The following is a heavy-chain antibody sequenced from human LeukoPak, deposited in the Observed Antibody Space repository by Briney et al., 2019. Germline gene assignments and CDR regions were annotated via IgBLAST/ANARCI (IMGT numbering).Heavy chain of an antibody. CDR3: ARSQYSTSSGGIDY. V-gene: IGHV3-74*01. J-gene: IGHJ4*02. Sequence: PGGSLRLSCAASGFTSSNYWMHWVRQAPGKGLVWVSRINGDGSITAYADSVKGRFTISRDNAKNTLFLQISSLGADDSAVYYCARSQYSTSSGGIDYWGQGTLVTVSS. CDR1: GFTSSNYW. D-gene: IGHD6-6*01. CDR2: INGDGSIT.